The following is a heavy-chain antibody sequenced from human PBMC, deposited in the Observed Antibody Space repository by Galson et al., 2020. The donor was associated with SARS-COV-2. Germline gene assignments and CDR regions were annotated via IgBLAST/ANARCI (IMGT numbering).Heavy chain of an antibody. V-gene: IGHV4-59*01. CDR1: GGPIKIYY. J-gene: IGHJ4*02. CDR2: LYYGGKT. CDR3: ARLPVVRGVDS. D-gene: IGHD3-10*01. Sequence: ASETLSLTRHVSGGPIKIYYWSWIRQPPGKGLEWIGYLYYGGKTNYNPSLKSRVTISVDTSKRQFSLTLSSVTAADTAVYYCARLPVVRGVDSWGQGILVTVSS.